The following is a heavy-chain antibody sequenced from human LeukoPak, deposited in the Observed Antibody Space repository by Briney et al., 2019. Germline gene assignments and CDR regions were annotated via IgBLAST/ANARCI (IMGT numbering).Heavy chain of an antibody. CDR3: VRMGRYGDYDY. Sequence: PGRSLRLSCAASGFTFSSYSMNWVRQAPGKGLEWVSYISSSSSTIYYADSVKGRFTISRDNAKNSLYLQMNSLRAEDTAVYYCVRMGRYGDYDYWGQGTLVTVSS. J-gene: IGHJ4*02. V-gene: IGHV3-48*01. CDR1: GFTFSSYS. D-gene: IGHD4-17*01. CDR2: ISSSSSTI.